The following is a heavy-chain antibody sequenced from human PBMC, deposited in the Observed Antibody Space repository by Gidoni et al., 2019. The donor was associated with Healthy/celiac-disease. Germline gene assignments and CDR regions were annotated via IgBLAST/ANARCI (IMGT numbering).Heavy chain of an antibody. CDR2: ISYDGSNK. J-gene: IGHJ4*02. CDR1: GVTFSSYA. V-gene: IGHV3-30*01. CDR3: ARDSSIAARAFDY. Sequence: QVQLVESGGGVVQPGRSRRLDGADSGVTFSSYAMHWVRQAPGKGLEWVAVISYDGSNKYYADSVKGRFTISRDNSKNTLYLQMNSLRAEDTAVYYCARDSSIAARAFDYWGQGTLVTVSS. D-gene: IGHD6-6*01.